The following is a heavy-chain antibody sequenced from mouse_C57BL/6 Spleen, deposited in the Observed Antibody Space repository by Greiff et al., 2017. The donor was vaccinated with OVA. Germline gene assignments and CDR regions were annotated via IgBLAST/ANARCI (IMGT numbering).Heavy chain of an antibody. V-gene: IGHV5-9-1*02. J-gene: IGHJ4*01. CDR2: ISSGGDYI. CDR1: GFTFSSYA. Sequence: EVMLVESGEGLVKPGGSLKLSCAASGFTFSSYAMSWVRQTPEKRLEWVAYISSGGDYIYYADTVKGRFTISRDNDRNTLYLQMSSLKSEDTAMYYCTRERGGYYAMDYWGQGTSVTVSS. CDR3: TRERGGYYAMDY.